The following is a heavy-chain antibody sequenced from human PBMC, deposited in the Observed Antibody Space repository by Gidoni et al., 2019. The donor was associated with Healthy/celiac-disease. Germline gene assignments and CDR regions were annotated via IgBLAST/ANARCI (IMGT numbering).Heavy chain of an antibody. CDR1: GFTFSSYG. CDR2: IRYDGSNK. D-gene: IGHD6-19*01. Sequence: QVQLVESGGGVVQPGGSLRLSCAASGFTFSSYGMHWVRQAPGKGLGWVAFIRYDGSNKYYADSVKGRFTISRDNSKNTLYLQMNSLRAEDTAVYYCASSSGIDYWGQGTLVTVSS. CDR3: ASSSGIDY. J-gene: IGHJ4*02. V-gene: IGHV3-30*02.